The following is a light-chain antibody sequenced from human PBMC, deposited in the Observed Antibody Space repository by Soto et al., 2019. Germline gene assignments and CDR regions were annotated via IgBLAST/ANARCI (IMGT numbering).Light chain of an antibody. J-gene: IGLJ1*01. Sequence: QSALTQPPSVSGAPGQRVTISCAGSSSNIGAGYDVHWHQHLPGRAPKLLNYGNNNRPSGVPDRFSASKSGTSASLAVTGLQAEDEADYYCQSFDRTLIGSVFGTGTKVTVL. CDR2: GNN. CDR3: QSFDRTLIGSV. V-gene: IGLV1-40*01. CDR1: SSNIGAGYD.